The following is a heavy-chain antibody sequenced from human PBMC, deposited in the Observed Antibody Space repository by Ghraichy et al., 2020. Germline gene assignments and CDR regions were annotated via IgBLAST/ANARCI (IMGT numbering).Heavy chain of an antibody. V-gene: IGHV4-38-2*01. Sequence: SETLSLTCAVSGYSISSGYYWAWIRQPPGKGLEWIASIYHIGTTYYNPSLKSRVTIFVDTSKNQFSLRLGSVTAADTAVYYCARISGNYRLDIWGQGTLVTVSS. D-gene: IGHD3-10*01. CDR2: IYHIGTT. CDR1: GYSISSGYY. J-gene: IGHJ4*02. CDR3: ARISGNYRLDI.